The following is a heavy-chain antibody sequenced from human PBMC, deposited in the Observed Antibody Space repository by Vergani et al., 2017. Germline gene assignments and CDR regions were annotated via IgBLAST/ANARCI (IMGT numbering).Heavy chain of an antibody. CDR1: GGSFTSYH. CDR3: ARVNTETNGHLYYYYYMDV. CDR2: IDHTGRP. Sequence: QVQLQQWGGGLLKPSETLSLTCVVNGGSFTSYHWTWIRQSPGEGLEWVGNIDHTGRPDYNPSLKSQLTMSVDKSRNQFSLTRNSLTATDTAIYFCARVNTETNGHLYYYYYMDVWGQGTAVTVS. J-gene: IGHJ6*03. D-gene: IGHD4-11*01. V-gene: IGHV4-34*01.